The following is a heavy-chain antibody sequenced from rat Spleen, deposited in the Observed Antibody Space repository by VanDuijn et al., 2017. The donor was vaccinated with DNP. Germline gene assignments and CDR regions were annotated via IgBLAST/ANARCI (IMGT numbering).Heavy chain of an antibody. CDR3: TTDFERGY. D-gene: IGHD1-11*01. Sequence: EVQLVDSGGGLVQPGRSLKLSCAASGFTFSNYAMHWIRQAPKKGLEWVATISYDGSSTYYRDSVEGRFTISRDNAKSILYLQMDSLRSEDTATYYCTTDFERGYWGQGVTVTVSS. J-gene: IGHJ2*01. CDR1: GFTFSNYA. CDR2: ISYDGSST. V-gene: IGHV5-19*01.